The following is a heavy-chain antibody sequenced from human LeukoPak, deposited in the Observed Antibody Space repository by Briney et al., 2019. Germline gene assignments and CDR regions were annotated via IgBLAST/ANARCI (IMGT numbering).Heavy chain of an antibody. D-gene: IGHD2-2*01. CDR3: ARALGVVVPAASYGMDV. V-gene: IGHV3-21*01. CDR2: ISSSSSHI. CDR1: GFPFSSYS. Sequence: GGSLRPSCAASGFPFSSYSMNWVRQAPGKGLEWVSSISSSSSHIYYADSVKGRFTISRDNAKNSLYLQMNSLRAEDTAVYYCARALGVVVPAASYGMDVWGKGTTVTVSS. J-gene: IGHJ6*04.